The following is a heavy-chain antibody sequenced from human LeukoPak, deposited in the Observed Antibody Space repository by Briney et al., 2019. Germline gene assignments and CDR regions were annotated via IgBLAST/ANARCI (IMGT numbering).Heavy chain of an antibody. Sequence: SETLSLTCTVSGYSISSGYYWGWIRQSPGKGLEWIGSVYYSGSNLDNPSLKSRVFISVDTSKNHVSLRLSSVTAADTAVYYCVRNSSGTLAFDIWGQGTMVTVSS. J-gene: IGHJ3*02. CDR3: VRNSSGTLAFDI. CDR1: GYSISSGYY. V-gene: IGHV4-38-2*02. D-gene: IGHD6-25*01. CDR2: VYYSGSN.